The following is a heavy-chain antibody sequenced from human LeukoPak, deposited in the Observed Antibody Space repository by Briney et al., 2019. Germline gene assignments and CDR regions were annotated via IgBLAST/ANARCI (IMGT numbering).Heavy chain of an antibody. J-gene: IGHJ4*02. CDR2: IYYSGSA. CDR3: AKVTGIAAAGRVDY. CDR1: GGSISRGGYY. Sequence: SETLSLTCNVSGGSISRGGYYWSWIRQHPGKGLEWIGYIYYSGSAYYNPPLKSRLTISVDTSKNQFSLKLSSVTAADTAVYYCAKVTGIAAAGRVDYWGQGTLVTVSS. V-gene: IGHV4-31*03. D-gene: IGHD6-13*01.